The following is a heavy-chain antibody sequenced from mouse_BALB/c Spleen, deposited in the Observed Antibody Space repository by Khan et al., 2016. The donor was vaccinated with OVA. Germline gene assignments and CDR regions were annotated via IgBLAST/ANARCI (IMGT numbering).Heavy chain of an antibody. Sequence: EVQLQESGPSLVKPSQTLSLTCSVTGDSITRGYWSWIRKFPGNKLEYMGYMLYTGYTDYNPSLTRRIAITRHTSKNQYYLHVNSVTAEDTATYYCARSTYRYAFAYWGQGTLVTVSA. J-gene: IGHJ3*01. CDR2: MLYTGYT. CDR1: GDSITRGY. CDR3: ARSTYRYAFAY. V-gene: IGHV3-8*02. D-gene: IGHD2-14*01.